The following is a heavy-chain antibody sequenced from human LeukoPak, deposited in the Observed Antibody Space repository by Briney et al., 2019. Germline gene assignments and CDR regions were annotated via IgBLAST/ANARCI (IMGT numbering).Heavy chain of an antibody. CDR2: IYTSGST. CDR3: ARGYYDSSGYADY. J-gene: IGHJ4*02. V-gene: IGHV4-59*10. D-gene: IGHD3-22*01. CDR1: GGSFSGYY. Sequence: SETLSLTCAVYGGSFSGYYWSWLRQPAGKGLEWIGRIYTSGSTNYNPSLKSRVTMSVDTSKNQFSLKLSSVTAADTAVYYCARGYYDSSGYADYWGQGTLVTVSS.